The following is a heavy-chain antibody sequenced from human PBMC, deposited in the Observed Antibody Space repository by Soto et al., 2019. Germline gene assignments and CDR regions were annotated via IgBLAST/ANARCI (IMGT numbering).Heavy chain of an antibody. J-gene: IGHJ4*02. CDR2: IRYDGSNI. D-gene: IGHD2-21*02. CDR1: GSIVRGYG. Sequence: GGSLRLSCAASGSIVRGYGMHWVRQAPGKGLEWVAVIRYDGSNINYADSVMGRFTISRDNSKNTLYLEMNSLRAEDTAVYYCATIFRYGDPEYWGQGVLVTVSS. CDR3: ATIFRYGDPEY. V-gene: IGHV3-33*01.